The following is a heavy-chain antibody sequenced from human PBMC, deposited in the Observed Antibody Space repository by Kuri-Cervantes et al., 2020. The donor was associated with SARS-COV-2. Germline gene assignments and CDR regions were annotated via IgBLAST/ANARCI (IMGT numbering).Heavy chain of an antibody. J-gene: IGHJ4*02. D-gene: IGHD2-21*01. CDR3: AKDRVGVQDF. CDR1: GFTFNTCA. V-gene: IGHV3-30*04. Sequence: GGSLRLSCAASGFTFNTCAMHWVRQAPGKGLEWVAMISSDGSNKSYADSVKGRFTISRDNSKNTLYLHMKSLRSEDTAMYYCAKDRVGVQDFWGQGTLVTVSS. CDR2: ISSDGSNK.